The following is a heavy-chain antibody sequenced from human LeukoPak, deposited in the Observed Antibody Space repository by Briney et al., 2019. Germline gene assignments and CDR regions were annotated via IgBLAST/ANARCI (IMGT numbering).Heavy chain of an antibody. D-gene: IGHD3-22*01. Sequence: PSEALSLTCTVSGGSISSGSYYWSWIRQPAGKGLEWIGRIYTSGSTYYNPSLKSRVTISMDTTKNQFSLKLSSVTAADTAVYYCARNYDSSGYYLLFDYWGQGTLVTVSS. CDR2: IYTSGST. J-gene: IGHJ4*02. V-gene: IGHV4-61*02. CDR3: ARNYDSSGYYLLFDY. CDR1: GGSISSGSYY.